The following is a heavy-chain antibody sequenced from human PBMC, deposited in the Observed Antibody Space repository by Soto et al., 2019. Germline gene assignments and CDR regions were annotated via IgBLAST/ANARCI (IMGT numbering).Heavy chain of an antibody. J-gene: IGHJ4*02. CDR2: FDPEDGET. CDR3: ATAYYDFWSGYRTTGYFGY. D-gene: IGHD3-3*01. V-gene: IGHV1-24*01. CDR1: GYTLTELS. Sequence: ASVKVSCKVSGYTLTELSMHWVRQAPGKGLEWMGGFDPEDGETIYAQKFQGRVTMTEDTSTDTAYMELSSLRSEDTAVYYCATAYYDFWSGYRTTGYFGYWGQGTLVTVSS.